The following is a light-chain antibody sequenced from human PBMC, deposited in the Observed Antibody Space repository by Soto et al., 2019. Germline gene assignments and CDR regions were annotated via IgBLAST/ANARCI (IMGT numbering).Light chain of an antibody. CDR1: SSDVGSYNL. CDR3: CSYAGRSRV. V-gene: IGLV2-23*02. CDR2: EVS. Sequence: QSVLTQPASVSGSPGQSITISCTGTSSDVGSYNLVSWYQQHPGKAPKLMIYEVSKRPSGVSNRFSGSKSGNTASLTISGLQAEDEAEYYCCSYAGRSRVFGTGTKVTVL. J-gene: IGLJ1*01.